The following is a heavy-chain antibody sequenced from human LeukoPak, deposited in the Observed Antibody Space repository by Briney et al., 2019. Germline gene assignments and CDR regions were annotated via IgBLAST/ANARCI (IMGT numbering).Heavy chain of an antibody. V-gene: IGHV1-8*01. CDR3: ASGKKGLDYYDSSGYPHYYYYYGMDV. Sequence: ASVTVSCKASGYTFTSYDINWVRQATGQGLEWMGWMNPNSGNTGYAQKFQGRVTMTRNTSISTAYMELSSLRSEDTAVYYCASGKKGLDYYDSSGYPHYYYYYGMDVWGQGTTVTVSS. J-gene: IGHJ6*02. CDR1: GYTFTSYD. D-gene: IGHD3-22*01. CDR2: MNPNSGNT.